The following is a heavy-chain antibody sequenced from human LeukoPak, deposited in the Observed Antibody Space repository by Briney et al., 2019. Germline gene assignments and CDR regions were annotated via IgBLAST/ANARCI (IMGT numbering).Heavy chain of an antibody. J-gene: IGHJ4*02. D-gene: IGHD1-1*01. CDR1: GFNFRTYY. Sequence: GGSLRLSCAASGFNFRTYYMTWVRQAPGKGLEWVANIKEDGSEKHYVDSVQGRFTISRDNAKNSLYLQMTSLRAEDTAIYYCARGLRYPIYWGQGTLVTVSS. CDR2: IKEDGSEK. V-gene: IGHV3-7*01. CDR3: ARGLRYPIY.